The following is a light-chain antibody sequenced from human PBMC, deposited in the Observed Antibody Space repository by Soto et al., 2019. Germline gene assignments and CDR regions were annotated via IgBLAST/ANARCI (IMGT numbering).Light chain of an antibody. CDR2: LGS. V-gene: IGKV2-28*01. J-gene: IGKJ2*01. CDR3: MQALQTPYT. CDR1: QSLLHSNGYNF. Sequence: DVVMTQSPLSLPVTPGEPASISCRSSQSLLHSNGYNFLDWYLQKPGQSPQLLIYLGSNRASGVPDRFSGSGSGEDFTLRISRVEAEDVGIYYCMQALQTPYTFGQGTKLEIK.